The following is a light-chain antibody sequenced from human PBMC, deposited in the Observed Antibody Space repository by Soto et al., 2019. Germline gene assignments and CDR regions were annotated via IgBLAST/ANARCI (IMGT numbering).Light chain of an antibody. CDR1: QSVGSK. J-gene: IGKJ4*01. V-gene: IGKV3D-15*01. Sequence: EIVMTQSPPTLSVSPGERATLSCRASQSVGSKLAWYQQRPGQAPRLLIYDASNRATGIPARFSGSGSGTEFSLTISSLQSEDFAVDSCQQYGDWPGAFGGGTKVESK. CDR3: QQYGDWPGA. CDR2: DAS.